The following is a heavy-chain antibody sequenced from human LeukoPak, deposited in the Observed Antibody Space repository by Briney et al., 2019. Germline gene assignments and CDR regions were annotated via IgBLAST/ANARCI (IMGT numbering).Heavy chain of an antibody. J-gene: IGHJ6*03. V-gene: IGHV3-30*02. CDR1: GFTFSSYG. CDR3: AKLSVIGAYYYYYTDV. D-gene: IGHD7-27*01. Sequence: GGSLRLSCAASGFTFSSYGMHWVRQAPGKGLEWVAFIRYDGSNKYYADSVKGRFTISRDNSKNTLYLQMNSLRAEDTAVYYCAKLSVIGAYYYYYTDVWGKGTTVTVSS. CDR2: IRYDGSNK.